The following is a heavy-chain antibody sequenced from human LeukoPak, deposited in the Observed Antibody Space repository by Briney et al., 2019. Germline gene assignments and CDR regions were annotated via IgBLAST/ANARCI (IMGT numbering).Heavy chain of an antibody. CDR1: GFTVSSNY. D-gene: IGHD6-19*01. CDR3: ARVNSSGWYGMRGYYFDY. J-gene: IGHJ4*02. Sequence: PGGSLRLSCAASGFTVSSNYMSWVRQAPGKGLEWVSVICSGGSTYYADSVKGRFTISRHNSKNTLYLQMNSLRAEDTAVYYCARVNSSGWYGMRGYYFDYWGQGTLVTVSS. CDR2: ICSGGST. V-gene: IGHV3-53*04.